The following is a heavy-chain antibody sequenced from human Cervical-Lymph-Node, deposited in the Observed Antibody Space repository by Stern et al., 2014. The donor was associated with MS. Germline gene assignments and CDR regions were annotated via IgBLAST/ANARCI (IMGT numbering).Heavy chain of an antibody. J-gene: IGHJ1*01. CDR3: ARGKDGRWAH. D-gene: IGHD4-23*01. CDR2: ISSSSRYI. CDR1: GFTFSGYT. Sequence: EVPLEESGGGLVKPWGSLRLSCTGSGFTFSGYTMNWVRQAPGTGLALVSSISSSSRYIYYADSVKGRFTISRDNVNSSVYLHMDSLRVEDTAVYFCARGKDGRWAHWGQGTLVTVSS. V-gene: IGHV3-21*01.